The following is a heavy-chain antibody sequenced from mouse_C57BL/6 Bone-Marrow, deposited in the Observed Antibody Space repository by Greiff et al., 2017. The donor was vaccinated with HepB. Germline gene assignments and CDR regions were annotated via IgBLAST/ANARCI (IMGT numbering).Heavy chain of an antibody. D-gene: IGHD2-1*01. CDR1: GYTFTSYW. CDR3: AREALIYYGNYGAMDY. J-gene: IGHJ4*01. Sequence: VQLQQPGAELVMPGASVKLSCKASGYTFTSYWMHWVKQRPGQGLEWIGEIDPSDSYTNYNQKFKGKSTLTVDKSSSTAYMQLSSLTSEDSAVYYCAREALIYYGNYGAMDYWGQGTSVTVSS. V-gene: IGHV1-69*01. CDR2: IDPSDSYT.